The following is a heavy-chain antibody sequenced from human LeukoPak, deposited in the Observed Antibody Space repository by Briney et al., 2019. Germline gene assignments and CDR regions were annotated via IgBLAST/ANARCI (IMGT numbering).Heavy chain of an antibody. V-gene: IGHV4-34*01. CDR2: INHSGST. D-gene: IGHD5-18*01. CDR1: GGSFSDYY. J-gene: IGHJ4*02. Sequence: SETLSLTCAVYGGSFSDYYWSWIRQPPWKGLEWIGEINHSGSTNYNPSLKSRVTISVDTSKNQFSLKLSSVTAADTAVYYCARGTSGYSYGYTLYPIFDYWGQGTLVTVSS. CDR3: ARGTSGYSYGYTLYPIFDY.